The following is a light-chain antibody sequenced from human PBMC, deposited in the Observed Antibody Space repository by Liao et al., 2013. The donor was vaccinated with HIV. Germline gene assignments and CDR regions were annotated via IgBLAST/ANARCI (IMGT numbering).Light chain of an antibody. CDR1: KVGDKY. CDR3: LAWDSDTEV. CDR2: QDS. J-gene: IGLJ2*01. Sequence: SYELTQPPSVSVSPGQTATITCSGDKVGDKYACWYQVKPGQSPILVIYQDSRRPSGVTERISGSNSGNTATLTISGTQAVDEADYYCLAWDSDTEVFGGGTKLTVL. V-gene: IGLV3-1*01.